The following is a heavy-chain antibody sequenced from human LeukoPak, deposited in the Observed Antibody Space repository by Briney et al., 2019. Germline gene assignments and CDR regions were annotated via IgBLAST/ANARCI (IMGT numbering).Heavy chain of an antibody. Sequence: SETLSLTCTVSGGSISSYYWSWIRQPPGKGLEWIAYIYYSGSTYYNPSLKSRVTISVDTSKNQFSLKLSSVTAADTAVYYCARVIRGYCSGGSCYSLGFDYWGQGALVTVSS. CDR2: IYYSGST. V-gene: IGHV4-59*08. D-gene: IGHD2-15*01. J-gene: IGHJ4*02. CDR1: GGSISSYY. CDR3: ARVIRGYCSGGSCYSLGFDY.